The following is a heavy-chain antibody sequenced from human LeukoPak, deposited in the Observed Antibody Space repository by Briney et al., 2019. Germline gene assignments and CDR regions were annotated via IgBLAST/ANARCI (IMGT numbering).Heavy chain of an antibody. Sequence: AGGSLRLPCAASGFTFSSYAMSWVRQAPGKGLEWVSAISGSGGSTYYADSVKGRFTISRDNSKNTLYLQMNSLRAEDTAVYYCAKDLPVTTFILDYWGQGTLVTVSS. J-gene: IGHJ4*02. CDR1: GFTFSSYA. V-gene: IGHV3-23*01. CDR3: AKDLPVTTFILDY. D-gene: IGHD4-17*01. CDR2: ISGSGGST.